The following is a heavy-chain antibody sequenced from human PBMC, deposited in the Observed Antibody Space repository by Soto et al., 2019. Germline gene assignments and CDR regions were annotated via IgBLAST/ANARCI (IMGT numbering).Heavy chain of an antibody. J-gene: IGHJ6*03. CDR3: ASSEAVPTTTYYYWYIDV. CDR1: GYTVTDYY. V-gene: IGHV1-46*03. D-gene: IGHD2-2*01. CDR2: MNPSGGVT. Sequence: QVQLVQSGAEVKEPRASVRISCKASGYTVTDYYLHWVRQAPGQGLEWMGIMNPSGGVTSYAQKFQGRVSVTRDTSTSTVYMQLSSLRSEHSAVYYCASSEAVPTTTYYYWYIDVWGKGTTVTVSS.